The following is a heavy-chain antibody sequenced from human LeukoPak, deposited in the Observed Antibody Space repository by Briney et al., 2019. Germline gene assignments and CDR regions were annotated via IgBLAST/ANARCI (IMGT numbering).Heavy chain of an antibody. CDR1: GYTFTDDY. V-gene: IGHV1-2*02. Sequence: ASVKVSCKASGYTFTDDYVHWVRQAPGQGLEWMGWINPNSGGTNYAQKFQGRVTMTRDTSISTAYMELSRLRSDDTAVYYCASRDGYNNDYYYYMDVWGKGTTVTVSS. D-gene: IGHD5-24*01. CDR3: ASRDGYNNDYYYYMDV. CDR2: INPNSGGT. J-gene: IGHJ6*03.